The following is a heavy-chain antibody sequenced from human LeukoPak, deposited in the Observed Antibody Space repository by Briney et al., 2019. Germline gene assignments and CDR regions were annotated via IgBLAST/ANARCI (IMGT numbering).Heavy chain of an antibody. D-gene: IGHD3-10*01. V-gene: IGHV3-48*01. CDR3: AKDQDYYGSGSYFDY. CDR1: GFTFSSYS. J-gene: IGHJ4*02. Sequence: GGSLRLSCAASGFTFSSYSMNWVRQAPGKGLEWVSYIDSSSSTTYYADSVKGRFTISRDNSKNTLYLQMNSLRAEDTAVYYCAKDQDYYGSGSYFDYWGQGTLVTVSS. CDR2: IDSSSSTT.